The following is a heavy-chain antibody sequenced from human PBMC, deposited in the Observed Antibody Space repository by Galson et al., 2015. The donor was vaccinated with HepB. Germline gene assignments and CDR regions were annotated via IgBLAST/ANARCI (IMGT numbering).Heavy chain of an antibody. Sequence: SVKVSCKASGYTFTSYDINWVRQAPGQGLEWMGWISAYNGNTNYAQKLQGRVTMTTDTSTSTAYMELRSLRSDDTAVYYCARPNWGYYYFDYWGQGTPVTVSS. V-gene: IGHV1-18*01. CDR2: ISAYNGNT. D-gene: IGHD7-27*01. J-gene: IGHJ4*02. CDR1: GYTFTSYD. CDR3: ARPNWGYYYFDY.